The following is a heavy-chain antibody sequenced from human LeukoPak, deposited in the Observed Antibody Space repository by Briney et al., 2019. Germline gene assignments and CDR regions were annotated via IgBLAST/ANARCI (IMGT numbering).Heavy chain of an antibody. Sequence: GGSLRLSCAASGFTFDDYAMHWVRQAPGKGLEWVSGISWNSGSIGYADSVKGRFTISRDNAKNSLYLQMNSLRAEDTALYYCASAAYGYWGRGTLVTVSS. J-gene: IGHJ4*02. CDR1: GFTFDDYA. CDR3: ASAAYGY. CDR2: ISWNSGSI. V-gene: IGHV3-9*01. D-gene: IGHD2-2*01.